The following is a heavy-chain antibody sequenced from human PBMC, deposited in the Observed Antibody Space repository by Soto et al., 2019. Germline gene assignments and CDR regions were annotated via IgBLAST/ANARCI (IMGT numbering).Heavy chain of an antibody. CDR3: TIGTGWTTDY. J-gene: IGHJ4*02. CDR2: IYYSGYT. Sequence: SQTLSLTCTVSGGSISSGDYYWIWNSQPPGKGLEWIGYIYYSGYTNYNPSLKSRVTISLDTSKNQFSLKLTSVTAADTAVYHCTIGTGWTTDYWSQGTLVTVSS. V-gene: IGHV4-61*08. CDR1: GGSISSGDYY. D-gene: IGHD6-19*01.